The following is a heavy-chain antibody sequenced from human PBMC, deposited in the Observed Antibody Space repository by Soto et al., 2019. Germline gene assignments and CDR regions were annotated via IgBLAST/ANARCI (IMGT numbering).Heavy chain of an antibody. CDR3: ARLSFYCSGGSCYRTGYYYYYYMDV. CDR2: IYYSGST. Sequence: SETLSLTCTVSGGSISSSSYYWGWIRQPPGKGLEWIGSIYYSGSTYYNPSLKSRVTISVDTSKNQFSLKLSSVTAADTAVYYCARLSFYCSGGSCYRTGYYYYYYMDVWGKGTTVTVS. J-gene: IGHJ6*03. CDR1: GGSISSSSYY. V-gene: IGHV4-39*01. D-gene: IGHD2-15*01.